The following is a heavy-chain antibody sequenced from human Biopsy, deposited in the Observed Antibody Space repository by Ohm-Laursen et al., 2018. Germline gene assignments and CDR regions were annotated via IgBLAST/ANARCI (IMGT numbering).Heavy chain of an antibody. CDR3: ARLGSGDYFPTFFDF. CDR2: IFYSANT. CDR1: GVTISRYY. J-gene: IGHJ4*02. D-gene: IGHD5-12*01. V-gene: IGHV4-31*03. Sequence: SQTLSLTCTVSGVTISRYYWNWIRHHPGKGLEWIGNIFYSANTYYNPSLKSRVTISVDTSKNQFSLKLSSVTAADTAVYYCARLGSGDYFPTFFDFWGQGALVTVSS.